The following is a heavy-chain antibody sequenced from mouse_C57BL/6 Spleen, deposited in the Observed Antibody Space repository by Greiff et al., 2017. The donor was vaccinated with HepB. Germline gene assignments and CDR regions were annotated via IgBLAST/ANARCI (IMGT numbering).Heavy chain of an antibody. CDR3: ARGGYVYSMDY. J-gene: IGHJ4*01. Sequence: QVQLQQSGTELVKPGASVKLSCKASGNTFTSYWMHWVKQRPGQGLEWIGNINPTNGGTNYNEKFKSKAPLTVDKSSSTAYMQLSSLTSEDSAVYYCARGGYVYSMDYWGQGTSVTVSS. V-gene: IGHV1-53*01. D-gene: IGHD2-2*01. CDR2: INPTNGGT. CDR1: GNTFTSYW.